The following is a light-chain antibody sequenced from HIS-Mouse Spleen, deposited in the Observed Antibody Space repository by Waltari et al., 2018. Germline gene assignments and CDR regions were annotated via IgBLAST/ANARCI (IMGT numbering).Light chain of an antibody. Sequence: SYELTQPPSVSVSPGQTARSTCSGDALPKQSAYWYQQKPGQAPVLVIYKDSERPSGIPERFSGSSSGTTVTLTISGVQAEDEADYYCQSADSSGTWVFGGGTKLTVL. CDR1: ALPKQS. V-gene: IGLV3-25*03. CDR3: QSADSSGTWV. J-gene: IGLJ3*02. CDR2: KDS.